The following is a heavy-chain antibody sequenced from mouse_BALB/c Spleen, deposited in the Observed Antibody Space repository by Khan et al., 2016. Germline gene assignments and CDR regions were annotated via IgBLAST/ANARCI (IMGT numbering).Heavy chain of an antibody. V-gene: IGHV3-1*02. CDR1: GYSITSHYT. CDR3: ATGSSGYWYYFDY. CDR2: INYSGST. D-gene: IGHD3-1*01. Sequence: EVQLQESGPDLVKPSQSLSLTCTVTGYSITSHYTWHWIRHFPGNKLEWMGYINYSGSTNYNPSLKSRFSITRDTSKNQFFLQLSSVTADDTATYYCATGSSGYWYYFDYWGQGTTLTVSS. J-gene: IGHJ2*01.